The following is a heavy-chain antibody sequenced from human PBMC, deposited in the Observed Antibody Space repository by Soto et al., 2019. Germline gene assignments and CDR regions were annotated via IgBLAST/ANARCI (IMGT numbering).Heavy chain of an antibody. CDR1: GGTFSSYA. D-gene: IGHD3-22*01. J-gene: IGHJ4*02. CDR3: AGGRGPDSSGYYAPVY. CDR2: IIPIFGTA. Sequence: AASVKVSCKASGGTFSSYAISWVRQAPGKGLEWMGGIIPIFGTANYAQKFQGRVTITADESTSTAYMELSSLRSEDTAVYYCAGGRGPDSSGYYAPVYWGQGTLVTVSS. V-gene: IGHV1-69*13.